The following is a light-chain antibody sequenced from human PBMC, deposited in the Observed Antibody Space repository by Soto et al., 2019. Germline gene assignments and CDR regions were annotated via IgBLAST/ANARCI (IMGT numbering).Light chain of an antibody. V-gene: IGKV1-5*03. CDR1: QSISSG. J-gene: IGKJ1*01. CDR3: QQYKSYAWT. Sequence: DIQITQSPSTLSASVGDRVTITCRASQSISSGLAWYQQKPGKAPKLLIYKASSLESGVPSRFSGSGSGTVFTLTISRLQPDDFATYYCQQYKSYAWTVGQGTKVEIK. CDR2: KAS.